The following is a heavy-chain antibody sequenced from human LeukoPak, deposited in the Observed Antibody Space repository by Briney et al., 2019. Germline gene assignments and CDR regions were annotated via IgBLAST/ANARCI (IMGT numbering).Heavy chain of an antibody. Sequence: SETLSLTCTVYNGSCITYYCNWIRQPPGKGLEWIGSIYYSGSTYYNPSLKSRVTISVDTSKNQFSLKLSSVTAADTAVYYCARNSYDSSGYYYLPPDYWGQGTLVTVSS. D-gene: IGHD3-22*01. CDR2: IYYSGST. CDR1: NGSCITYY. CDR3: ARNSYDSSGYYYLPPDY. J-gene: IGHJ4*02. V-gene: IGHV4-39*01.